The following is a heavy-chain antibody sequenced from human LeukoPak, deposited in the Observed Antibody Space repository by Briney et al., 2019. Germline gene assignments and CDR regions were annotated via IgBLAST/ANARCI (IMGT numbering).Heavy chain of an antibody. Sequence: NPSETLSLTCAVYGGSFSGYYWSWLRQPPGKGLEWVGEIIHSGSTNYNPSLKSRVTISVDTSKNLFSLKLSSVTAADTAVYYCARAAPRRLRLAGDIWYFDLWGRGTLVTVSS. CDR2: IIHSGST. CDR3: ARAAPRRLRLAGDIWYFDL. D-gene: IGHD5-12*01. CDR1: GGSFSGYY. J-gene: IGHJ2*01. V-gene: IGHV4-34*12.